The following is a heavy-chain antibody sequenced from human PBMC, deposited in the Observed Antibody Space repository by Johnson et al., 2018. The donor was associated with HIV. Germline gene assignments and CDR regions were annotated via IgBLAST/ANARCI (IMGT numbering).Heavy chain of an antibody. CDR1: RFTFSSYV. D-gene: IGHD3-3*01. Sequence: QVQLVESGGGVVQPGRSLRLSCAASRFTFSSYVMHWVRQAPGKGLAWVAVISYDGNNKYYADSVKGRFTISRENSKNILYLQMNSLRGEDTAVYYCAKDLRKFELEGWASDYYDCGRDYACQDPRGVVGTFDVWGHGSLVTVSS. V-gene: IGHV3-30-3*01. J-gene: IGHJ3*01. CDR2: ISYDGNNK. CDR3: AKDLRKFELEGWASDYYDCGRDYACQDPRGVVGTFDV.